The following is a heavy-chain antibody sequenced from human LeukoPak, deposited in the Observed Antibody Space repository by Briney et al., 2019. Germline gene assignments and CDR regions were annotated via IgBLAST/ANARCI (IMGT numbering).Heavy chain of an antibody. V-gene: IGHV4-39*07. J-gene: IGHJ4*02. CDR1: GASISSSSFH. D-gene: IGHD2-15*01. Sequence: SETLSLTCTVPGASISSSSFHWGWIRQPPGKGLEWIGTIYYSGSTYYNPSLKSRVTISLDTSKSQFSLKLSSVTAADTAVYFCASGYCSGSSCYPPDFWGQGTLVTVSS. CDR3: ASGYCSGSSCYPPDF. CDR2: IYYSGST.